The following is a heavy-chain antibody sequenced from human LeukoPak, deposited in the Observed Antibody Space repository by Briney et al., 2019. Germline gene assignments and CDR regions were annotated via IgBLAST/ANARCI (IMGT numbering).Heavy chain of an antibody. V-gene: IGHV1-69*01. CDR1: GDTFSSYA. Sequence: ASVKVSCKASGDTFSSYAISWVRQAPGQGLEWMGGIIPIFGTANYAQKFQGRVTITADESTSTAYMELSSLRSEDTAVYYCAGRDQLRYDAFDIWGQGTMVTVSS. D-gene: IGHD2-2*01. J-gene: IGHJ3*02. CDR2: IIPIFGTA. CDR3: AGRDQLRYDAFDI.